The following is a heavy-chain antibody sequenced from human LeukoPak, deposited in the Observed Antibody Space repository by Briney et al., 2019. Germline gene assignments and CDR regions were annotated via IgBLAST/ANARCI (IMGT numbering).Heavy chain of an antibody. Sequence: SETLSLTCTVSGGSISSGGYYWGWIRQHPGKGLEWIGYIYYSGSTYYNPSLKSRVTISVDTSKNQFSLKLSSVTAADTAVYYCARTGYSYDDAFDIWGQGTMVTVSS. V-gene: IGHV4-31*03. CDR1: GGSISSGGYY. D-gene: IGHD5-18*01. J-gene: IGHJ3*02. CDR2: IYYSGST. CDR3: ARTGYSYDDAFDI.